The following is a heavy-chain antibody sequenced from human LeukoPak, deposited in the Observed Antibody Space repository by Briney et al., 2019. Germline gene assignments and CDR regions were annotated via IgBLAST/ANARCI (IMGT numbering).Heavy chain of an antibody. CDR1: GGSISGYY. J-gene: IGHJ4*02. V-gene: IGHV4-30-4*08. CDR2: IYYSGST. CDR3: ARVRGVAAAGTAFDY. D-gene: IGHD6-13*01. Sequence: KPSETPSLTCTVSGGSISGYYWGWIRQPPGKGLEWIGYIYYSGSTYYNPSLKSRVTISVDTSKNQFSLKLSSVTAADTAVYYCARVRGVAAAGTAFDYWGQGTLVTVSS.